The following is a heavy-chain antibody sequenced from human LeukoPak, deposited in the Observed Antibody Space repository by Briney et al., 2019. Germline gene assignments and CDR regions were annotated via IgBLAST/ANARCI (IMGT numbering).Heavy chain of an antibody. CDR2: IGGSGGST. CDR1: GFTFINYA. V-gene: IGHV3-23*01. J-gene: IGHJ4*02. Sequence: PGGSLRLSCAASGFTFINYAMNWVRQAPGKGLEWVSGIGGSGGSTYYTDSVKGRFTISRDNSKNTLYLQMNSLRAEDTAIYYCAKFQMRYCSGGSCHPFDYWGQGTLVTVSS. D-gene: IGHD2-15*01. CDR3: AKFQMRYCSGGSCHPFDY.